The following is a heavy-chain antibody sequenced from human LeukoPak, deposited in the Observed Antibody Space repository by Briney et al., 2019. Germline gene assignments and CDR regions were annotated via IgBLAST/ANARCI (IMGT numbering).Heavy chain of an antibody. CDR3: ARGSTTLTFRNMDV. V-gene: IGHV1-69*06. Sequence: ASVKVSCKASGGTFSSYAISWVRQAPGQGLEWMGGIIPIFGTANYAQKFQGRVTITADKSTSTAYMELSSLRSEDTAVYYCARGSTTLTFRNMDVWGKGTTVTVSS. D-gene: IGHD1-14*01. CDR1: GGTFSSYA. CDR2: IIPIFGTA. J-gene: IGHJ6*03.